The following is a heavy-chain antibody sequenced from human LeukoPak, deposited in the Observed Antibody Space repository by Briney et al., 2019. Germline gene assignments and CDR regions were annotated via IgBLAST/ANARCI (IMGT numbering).Heavy chain of an antibody. J-gene: IGHJ5*02. Sequence: SQTLSLTCSVSGGFISSGAYYWSWIRQPPGKGLEWIGSFYYSGSTFYNPSLKSRVTISVDTSKNQFSLKLSSVTAADTAVYYCAGTIFGVVIYNLFDPWGQGTLVTVSS. V-gene: IGHV4-30-2*03. CDR3: AGTIFGVVIYNLFDP. CDR1: GGFISSGAYY. D-gene: IGHD3-3*01. CDR2: FYYSGST.